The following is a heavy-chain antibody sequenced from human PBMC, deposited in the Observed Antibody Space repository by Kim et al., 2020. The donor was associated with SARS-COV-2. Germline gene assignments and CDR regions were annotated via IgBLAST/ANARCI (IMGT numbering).Heavy chain of an antibody. CDR3: ARDLGEIVGATNGDY. D-gene: IGHD1-26*01. V-gene: IGHV3-21*01. J-gene: IGHJ4*02. Sequence: GGSLRLSCAASGFTFSSYSMNWVRQAPGKGLEWVSSISSSSSYIYYADSVKGRFTISRDNAKNSLYLQMNSLRAEDTAVYYCARDLGEIVGATNGDYWGQGTLVTVSS. CDR2: ISSSSSYI. CDR1: GFTFSSYS.